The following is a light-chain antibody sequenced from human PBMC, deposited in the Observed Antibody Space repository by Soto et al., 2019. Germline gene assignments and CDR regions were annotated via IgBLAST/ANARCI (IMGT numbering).Light chain of an antibody. J-gene: IGKJ1*01. CDR1: QDIAIY. CDR3: QQYNSYS. V-gene: IGKV1-9*01. CDR2: AAS. Sequence: DIQMTQSPSSLSASVGDRVTIICRASQDIAIYLAWYQQKPGEAPKLLIYAASTLHGGVPSRFSGSGSGTDFTLTISSLQPEDFATYYCQQYNSYSFGQGTKV.